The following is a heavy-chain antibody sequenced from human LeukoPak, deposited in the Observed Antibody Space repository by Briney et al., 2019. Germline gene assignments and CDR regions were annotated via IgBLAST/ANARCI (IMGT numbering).Heavy chain of an antibody. J-gene: IGHJ4*02. CDR2: IGGSGSSS. CDR3: AKAANDYYDTSGTFDY. D-gene: IGHD3-22*01. V-gene: IGHV3-23*01. CDR1: GFSFSDYY. Sequence: GGSLRLSCAASGFSFSDYYMSWIRQAPGKGLEWVSIIGGSGSSSYYADSVRGRFTISRDNSKNTLYLRLNSLRVEDTAVYYCAKAANDYYDTSGTFDYWGQGTLVTVSS.